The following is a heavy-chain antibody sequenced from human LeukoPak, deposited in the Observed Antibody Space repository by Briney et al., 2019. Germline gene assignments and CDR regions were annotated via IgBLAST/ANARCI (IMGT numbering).Heavy chain of an antibody. J-gene: IGHJ6*03. Sequence: SETLSLTCTVSGGSISSYYWSWIRQPPGKGLEWIGYIYYSGSTNYNPSLKSRVTISVDTSKNQFSLKLSSVTAADTAVYYCARVRRVPAAIEEGYYYYMDVWGKGTTVTVSS. CDR1: GGSISSYY. CDR2: IYYSGST. CDR3: ARVRRVPAAIEEGYYYYMDV. V-gene: IGHV4-59*01. D-gene: IGHD2-2*02.